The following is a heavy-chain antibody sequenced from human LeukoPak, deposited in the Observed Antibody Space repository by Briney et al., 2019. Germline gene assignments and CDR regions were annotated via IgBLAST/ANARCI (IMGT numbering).Heavy chain of an antibody. CDR1: GGSISSYY. CDR3: ASLSYSSGWLWHNDAFDI. J-gene: IGHJ3*02. Sequence: SETLSLTCTVPGGSISSYYWSWIRQPPGKGLEWIGYIYYSGSTNYNPSLKSRVTISVDTSKNQFSLKLSSVTAADTAVYYCASLSYSSGWLWHNDAFDIWGQGTMVTVSS. D-gene: IGHD6-19*01. V-gene: IGHV4-59*08. CDR2: IYYSGST.